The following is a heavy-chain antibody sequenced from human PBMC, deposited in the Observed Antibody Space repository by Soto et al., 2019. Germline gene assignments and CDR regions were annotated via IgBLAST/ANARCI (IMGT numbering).Heavy chain of an antibody. CDR3: AKDPYNWNYPYYFDY. J-gene: IGHJ4*02. CDR2: ISGSGGST. D-gene: IGHD1-7*01. V-gene: IGHV3-23*01. Sequence: GGSLRLSCAASGFTFSSYAMSWVRQAPGKGLEWVSAISGSGGSTYYADSVKGRFTISRDNSKNTLYLQMNSLRAEDTAVYYCAKDPYNWNYPYYFDYWGQGTLVTVSS. CDR1: GFTFSSYA.